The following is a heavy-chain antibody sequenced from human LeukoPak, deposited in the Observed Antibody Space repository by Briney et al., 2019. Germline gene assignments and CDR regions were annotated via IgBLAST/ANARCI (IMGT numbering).Heavy chain of an antibody. J-gene: IGHJ4*02. CDR2: ISSSSSYI. V-gene: IGHV3-21*01. Sequence: GGSLRLSCAASGFTFSSYSINWVRQAPGKGLEWVSSISSSSSYIYYADSVKGRFTISRDDAKNSLYLQMNSLRAEDTAVYYCAREDGVGGYFDYWGQGTLVTVSS. CDR3: AREDGVGGYFDY. CDR1: GFTFSSYS. D-gene: IGHD3-16*01.